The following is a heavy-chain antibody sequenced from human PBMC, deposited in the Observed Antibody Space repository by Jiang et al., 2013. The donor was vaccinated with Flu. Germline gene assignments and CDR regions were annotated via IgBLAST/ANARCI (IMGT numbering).Heavy chain of an antibody. D-gene: IGHD3-22*01. V-gene: IGHV3-30-3*01. J-gene: IGHJ4*02. CDR2: ISYDGSNK. Sequence: QLVESGGGVVQPGRSLRLSCAASGFTFSSYAMHWVRQAPGKGLEWVAVISYDGSNKYYADSVKGRFTISRDNSKNTLYLQMNSLRAEDTAVYYCARDGDLYYDSSIYLDYWGQGTLVTVSS. CDR3: ARDGDLYYDSSIYLDY. CDR1: GFTFSSYA.